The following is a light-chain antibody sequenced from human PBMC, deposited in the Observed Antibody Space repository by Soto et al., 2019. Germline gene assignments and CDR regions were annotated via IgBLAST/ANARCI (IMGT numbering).Light chain of an antibody. J-gene: IGLJ2*01. CDR1: RSDVGDYEF. Sequence: QSALTQPASVSGSPGQSITISCTGTRSDVGDYEFVSWYQQLPGKAPKLMIYDVSYRPSGVSDRFSGSKSGNTASLTISGLQAEDEADYYCCSHPFTNTHVVFGGGTKVTVL. CDR2: DVS. CDR3: CSHPFTNTHVV. V-gene: IGLV2-14*03.